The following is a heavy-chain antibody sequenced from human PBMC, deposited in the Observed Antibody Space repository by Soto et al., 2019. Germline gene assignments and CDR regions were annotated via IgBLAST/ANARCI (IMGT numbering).Heavy chain of an antibody. CDR3: ARHQSGSCSDAFDI. CDR1: GGSISRSIYY. Sequence: SETLSLTCTVSGGSISRSIYYWGWIRQPPGKGLEWIGSISYRGTTSYNPSLKSRVTISVDTSKNQLSLKLRSVTAADTAVYSCARHQSGSCSDAFDIWGQGTMVTVSS. J-gene: IGHJ3*02. V-gene: IGHV4-39*01. D-gene: IGHD6-13*01. CDR2: ISYRGTT.